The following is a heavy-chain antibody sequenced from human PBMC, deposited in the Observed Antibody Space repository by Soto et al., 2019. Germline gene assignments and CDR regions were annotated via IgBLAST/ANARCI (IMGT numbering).Heavy chain of an antibody. Sequence: GGSLRLSCAASGLTFSSYAMSWVRQAPGKGLEWVSAISGSGVSTYYADSVKGRFTISRDNSKNTLYLQMNSLRAEDTAVYYCAKVTQGPINYGDYQAWGQGTLVTVSS. CDR2: ISGSGVST. CDR1: GLTFSSYA. CDR3: AKVTQGPINYGDYQA. V-gene: IGHV3-23*01. J-gene: IGHJ4*02. D-gene: IGHD4-17*01.